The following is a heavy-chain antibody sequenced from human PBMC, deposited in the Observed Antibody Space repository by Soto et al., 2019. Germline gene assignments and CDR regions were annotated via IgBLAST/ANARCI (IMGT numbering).Heavy chain of an antibody. D-gene: IGHD3-22*01. Sequence: EVQLVESGGGLVQPGRSLRLSCAASGFTFDDYAMHWVRQAPGKGLEWVSGINWNSGSIGYADSVKGRFTISRDNAKNSLYLQMNGLRTEDTALYYCAKGYNYDRSRNPDYWGQGTLVTVSS. CDR3: AKGYNYDRSRNPDY. J-gene: IGHJ4*02. CDR1: GFTFDDYA. CDR2: INWNSGSI. V-gene: IGHV3-9*01.